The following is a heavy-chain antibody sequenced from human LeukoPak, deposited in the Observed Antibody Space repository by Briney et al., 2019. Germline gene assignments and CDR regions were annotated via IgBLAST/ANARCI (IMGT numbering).Heavy chain of an antibody. CDR3: ARAGYSSGWYGAFDY. Sequence: SETLSLTCGVYGGSFSGYYWSWIRQPPGKGLEWIGEINHRGSTKYNPSLKRRVTLSVDTSKNQFFLRLGSVTAADTAVYYCARAGYSSGWYGAFDYWGQGTLVPVSS. V-gene: IGHV4-34*01. D-gene: IGHD6-19*01. CDR2: INHRGST. CDR1: GGSFSGYY. J-gene: IGHJ4*02.